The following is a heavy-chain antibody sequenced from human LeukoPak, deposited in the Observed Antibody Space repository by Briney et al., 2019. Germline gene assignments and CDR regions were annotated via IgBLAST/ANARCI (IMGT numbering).Heavy chain of an antibody. CDR1: GGSISSYY. CDR2: IYYSGST. Sequence: SETLSLTCTVSGGSISSYYWSWIRQPPGKGLEWIGYIYYSGSTNYNPSLKSRVTISVDTSKNQFSLKLSSVTAADTAVYYCASLIAAAGTRDAFGIWGQGTMVTVSS. CDR3: ASLIAAAGTRDAFGI. J-gene: IGHJ3*02. V-gene: IGHV4-59*08. D-gene: IGHD6-13*01.